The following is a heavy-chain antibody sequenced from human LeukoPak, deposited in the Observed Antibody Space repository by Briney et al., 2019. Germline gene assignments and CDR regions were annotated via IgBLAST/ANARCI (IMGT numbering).Heavy chain of an antibody. CDR1: GFTFSDYY. V-gene: IGHV3-11*01. CDR3: ARVNNWNDVSFFDY. J-gene: IGHJ4*02. D-gene: IGHD1-20*01. Sequence: GGSLRLSCAASGFTFSDYYMSWIRQAPGKGLEWVSYISSSGSTIYYADPVKGRFTISRDNAKNSLYLQMNSLRAEDTAVYYCARVNNWNDVSFFDYWGQGTLVTVSS. CDR2: ISSSGSTI.